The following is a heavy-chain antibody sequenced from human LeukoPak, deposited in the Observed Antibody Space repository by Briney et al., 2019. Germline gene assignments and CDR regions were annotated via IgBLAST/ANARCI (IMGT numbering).Heavy chain of an antibody. V-gene: IGHV1-2*02. Sequence: GASVKVSCKASGGTFSSYAISWVRQAPGQGLEWMGWINPNSGGTNYAQKFQGRVTMTRDTSISTAYVELSRLRSDDTAVYYCARDRSITMVRGASYNWFDPWGQGTLVTVSS. J-gene: IGHJ5*02. CDR2: INPNSGGT. CDR3: ARDRSITMVRGASYNWFDP. CDR1: GGTFSSYA. D-gene: IGHD3-10*01.